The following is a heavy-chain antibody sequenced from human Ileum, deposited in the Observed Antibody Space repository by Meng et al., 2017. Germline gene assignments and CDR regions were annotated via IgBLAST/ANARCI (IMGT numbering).Heavy chain of an antibody. Sequence: QVQLQESGPGLVKPSQNLSLTCTVSGGSISSGGYYWSWIRQHPGKGLEWIGYIYYSGTTYYNPSLKSRVTISVDTSKNQFSLKLSSVTAADTAAYYCAREPPAAAGTGADYWGQGTLVTVSS. CDR3: AREPPAAAGTGADY. D-gene: IGHD6-13*01. CDR1: GGSISSGGYY. V-gene: IGHV4-31*03. J-gene: IGHJ4*02. CDR2: IYYSGTT.